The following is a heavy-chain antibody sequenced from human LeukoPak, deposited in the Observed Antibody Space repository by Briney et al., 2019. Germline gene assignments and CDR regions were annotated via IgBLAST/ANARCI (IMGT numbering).Heavy chain of an antibody. CDR1: GFTFDDYA. Sequence: GGSLRLSCAASGFTFDDYAMHWVRQPPGKGLEWVSGISWNSGSIDYADSVKGRFTISRDNAKNSLYLQMNSLRVEDTAFYYCARDNRRHYTSGPNPDSLHWGQGALVTVSS. CDR3: ARDNRRHYTSGPNPDSLH. V-gene: IGHV3-9*01. D-gene: IGHD6-19*01. CDR2: ISWNSGSI. J-gene: IGHJ4*02.